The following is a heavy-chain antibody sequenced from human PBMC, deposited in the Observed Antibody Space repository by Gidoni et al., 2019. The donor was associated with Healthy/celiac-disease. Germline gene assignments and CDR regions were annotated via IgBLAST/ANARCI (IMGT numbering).Heavy chain of an antibody. V-gene: IGHV1-69*01. J-gene: IGHJ4*02. CDR3: ARGPLTSSGFDY. D-gene: IGHD6-19*01. Sequence: AQLVHSGAEVTKPGSSVKVSCKASGRPFSSYPISWVRQAPGQGLEWKGGVIPIFGTANYAQKFQGRVTITADESTSTAYMELSSLRSEDTAVYYCARGPLTSSGFDYWGQGTLVTVSS. CDR2: VIPIFGTA. CDR1: GRPFSSYP.